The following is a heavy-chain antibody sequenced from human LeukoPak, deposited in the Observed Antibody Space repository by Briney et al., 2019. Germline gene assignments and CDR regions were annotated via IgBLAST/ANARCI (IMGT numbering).Heavy chain of an antibody. J-gene: IGHJ4*02. CDR2: INPNSGGT. CDR3: AIGLWFGESVFDY. Sequence: ASVKVSCKASGYTFTGYYMHWVRQAPGQGLEWMGWINPNSGGTNYAQKFQGRVTMTRDTSTSTVYMELSRLRSDDTAVYYCAIGLWFGESVFDYWGQGTLVTVSS. V-gene: IGHV1-2*02. CDR1: GYTFTGYY. D-gene: IGHD3-10*01.